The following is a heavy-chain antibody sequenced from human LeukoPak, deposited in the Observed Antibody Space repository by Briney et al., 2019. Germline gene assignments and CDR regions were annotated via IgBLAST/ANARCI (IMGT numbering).Heavy chain of an antibody. CDR2: IYYSGST. J-gene: IGHJ4*02. CDR3: ARVGCSSTSCYYFDY. D-gene: IGHD2-2*01. Sequence: PSETLSLTCTVSGGSISSGDYYWRGIRQPPGKGVEWIGYIYYSGSTYYNPSLKSRVTISVDTSKNQFSLKLSSVTAADTAVYYCARVGCSSTSCYYFDYWGQGTLVTVSS. CDR1: GGSISSGDYY. V-gene: IGHV4-30-4*08.